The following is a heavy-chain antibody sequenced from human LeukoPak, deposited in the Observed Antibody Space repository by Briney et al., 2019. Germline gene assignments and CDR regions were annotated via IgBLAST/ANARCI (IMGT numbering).Heavy chain of an antibody. CDR3: ARFPKGFWSGYSRGSGNYFDY. V-gene: IGHV4-39*07. J-gene: IGHJ4*02. CDR2: IDYSGST. D-gene: IGHD3-3*01. CDR1: GGSISSSSYY. Sequence: PSETLSLTYTVSGGSISSSSYYWGWIRQPPGKGLEWIGSIDYSGSTYYNPSLKSRVTISVDTSKNQFSLKLSSVTAADTAVYYCARFPKGFWSGYSRGSGNYFDYWGQGTLVTVSS.